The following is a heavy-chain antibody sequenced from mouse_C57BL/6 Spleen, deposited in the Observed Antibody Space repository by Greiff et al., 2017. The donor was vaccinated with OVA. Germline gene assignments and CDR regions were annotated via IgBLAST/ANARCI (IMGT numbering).Heavy chain of an antibody. Sequence: EVKVEESGEGLVKPGGSLKLSCAASGFTFSSYAMSWVRQTPEKRLEWVAYISSGGDYIYYADTVKGRFTISRDNARNTLYLQMSSLKSEDTAMYYCTRDPPLYYYAMDYWGQGTSVTVSS. CDR1: GFTFSSYA. V-gene: IGHV5-9-1*02. J-gene: IGHJ4*01. CDR3: TRDPPLYYYAMDY. CDR2: ISSGGDYI.